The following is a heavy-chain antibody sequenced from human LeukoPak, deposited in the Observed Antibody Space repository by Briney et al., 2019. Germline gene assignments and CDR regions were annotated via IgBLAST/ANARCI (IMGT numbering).Heavy chain of an antibody. V-gene: IGHV1-46*01. D-gene: IGHD6-13*01. Sequence: WASVKVSCKASGYTFTSYYMHWVRQAPGQGLEWMGIINPSGGSTSYAQKFQGRVTMTRDTSTSTVYMELSSLRSEDTAVYYCARDPAIAAEVLNYGMDVWGQGTTVTVSS. CDR3: ARDPAIAAEVLNYGMDV. J-gene: IGHJ6*02. CDR2: INPSGGST. CDR1: GYTFTSYY.